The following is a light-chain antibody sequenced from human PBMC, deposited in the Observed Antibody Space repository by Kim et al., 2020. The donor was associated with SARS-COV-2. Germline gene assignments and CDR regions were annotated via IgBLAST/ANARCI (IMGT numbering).Light chain of an antibody. CDR3: QQYGNSPRIT. CDR1: QSVSSSY. CDR2: GAS. V-gene: IGKV3-20*01. Sequence: EIVLTQSPGTLSLSPGERATLSCRASQSVSSSYLAWYQQKPGQAPRLLIYGASSRATGIPDRFNGSGSGTDFTLTISRLEPEDFAVYYCQQYGNSPRITFGQGTRLEIK. J-gene: IGKJ5*01.